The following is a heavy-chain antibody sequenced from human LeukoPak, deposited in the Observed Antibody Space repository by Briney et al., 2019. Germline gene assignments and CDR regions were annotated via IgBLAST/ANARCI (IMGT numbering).Heavy chain of an antibody. Sequence: SETLSLTCAVYGGSFSGYYWSWIRQPPGKGLEWIGEINHSGSTNFNPSLKSRVTISVDTSKNQFSLKLSSVTAADTAVYYCARDRGIAAAGPDYYYYGMDVWGQGTTVTVSS. V-gene: IGHV4-34*01. CDR1: GGSFSGYY. D-gene: IGHD6-13*01. J-gene: IGHJ6*02. CDR3: ARDRGIAAAGPDYYYYGMDV. CDR2: INHSGST.